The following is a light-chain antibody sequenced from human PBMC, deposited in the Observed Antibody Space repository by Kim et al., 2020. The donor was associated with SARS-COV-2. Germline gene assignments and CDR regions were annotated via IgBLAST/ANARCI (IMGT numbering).Light chain of an antibody. CDR2: GNS. CDR1: SSNIGAGYD. V-gene: IGLV1-40*01. Sequence: QSVLTQPPSVSGAPGQRVTISCTGSSSNIGAGYDVNWYQQLPGTAPKLLIYGNSNRPSGVPDRFSGSKSGTSASLAITGLQAEDEADYYCQCYDSSLSGPVVFGGGTQLTVL. J-gene: IGLJ2*01. CDR3: QCYDSSLSGPVV.